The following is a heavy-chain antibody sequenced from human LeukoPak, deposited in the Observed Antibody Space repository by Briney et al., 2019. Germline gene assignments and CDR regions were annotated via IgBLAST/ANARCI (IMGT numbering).Heavy chain of an antibody. V-gene: IGHV1-18*01. Sequence: ASVKVSCKASGYTFTTYGISWVRQAPGQGLEWMGWISAHNGNTNYAQKFQGRVTMTRNTSISTAYMELSSLRSEDTAVYYCARGPALTLYSGYDLVYWGQGTLVTVSS. D-gene: IGHD5-12*01. CDR1: GYTFTTYG. CDR2: ISAHNGNT. CDR3: ARGPALTLYSGYDLVY. J-gene: IGHJ4*02.